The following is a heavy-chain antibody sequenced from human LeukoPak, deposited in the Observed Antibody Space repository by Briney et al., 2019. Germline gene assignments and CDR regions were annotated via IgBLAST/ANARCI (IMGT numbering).Heavy chain of an antibody. CDR3: ARTQEGYCSGGSCYTRECYGMDV. Sequence: GASVKVSCKASGGTFSSYAISWVRQAPGQGLEWMGGIIPIFGTASYAQKFQGRVTITADESTSTAYVELSSLRSEDTAVYYCARTQEGYCSGGSCYTRECYGMDVWGQGTTVTVSS. V-gene: IGHV1-69*13. CDR1: GGTFSSYA. CDR2: IIPIFGTA. J-gene: IGHJ6*02. D-gene: IGHD2-15*01.